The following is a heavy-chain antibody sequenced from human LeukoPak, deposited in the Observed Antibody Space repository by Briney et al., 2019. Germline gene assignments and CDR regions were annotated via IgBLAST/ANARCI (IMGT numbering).Heavy chain of an antibody. J-gene: IGHJ4*02. Sequence: GGSLRLSCAASGFTFSSYAMHWVRQAPGKGLEWVAVISYDGSNKYYADSVKGRFTISRDNSKNTLYLQMNSLRAKDTAVYYCARGDDYGDYYFDYWGQGTLVTVSS. D-gene: IGHD4-17*01. V-gene: IGHV3-30-3*01. CDR3: ARGDDYGDYYFDY. CDR2: ISYDGSNK. CDR1: GFTFSSYA.